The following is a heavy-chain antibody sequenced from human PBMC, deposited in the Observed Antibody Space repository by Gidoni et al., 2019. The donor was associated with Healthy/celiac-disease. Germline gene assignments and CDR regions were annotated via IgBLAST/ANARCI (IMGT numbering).Heavy chain of an antibody. CDR2: ISSSSSYT. Sequence: HVQLVESGDGLVKTGGSLRLCWAAAGVTFIDYYMSWNRQAPGKGLEWVSYISSSSSYTNYADSVKGRFTISRDNAKNSLYLQMNSLRAEDTAVYYCARDAAAAASFDCWGQGTLVTVSS. V-gene: IGHV3-11*06. CDR3: ARDAAAAASFDC. J-gene: IGHJ4*02. CDR1: GVTFIDYY. D-gene: IGHD6-13*01.